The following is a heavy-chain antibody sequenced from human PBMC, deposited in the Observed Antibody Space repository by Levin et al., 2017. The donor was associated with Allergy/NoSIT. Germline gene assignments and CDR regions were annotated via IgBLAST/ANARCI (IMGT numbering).Heavy chain of an antibody. V-gene: IGHV4-34*01. CDR1: GGSFSGYY. CDR2: INHSGST. D-gene: IGHD5-12*01. Sequence: SETLSLTCAVYGGSFSGYYWSWIRQPPGKGLEWIGEINHSGSTNYNPSLKSRVTISVDTSKNQFSLKLSSVTAADTAVYYCARGGWDIVATIDYWGQGTLVTVSS. J-gene: IGHJ4*02. CDR3: ARGGWDIVATIDY.